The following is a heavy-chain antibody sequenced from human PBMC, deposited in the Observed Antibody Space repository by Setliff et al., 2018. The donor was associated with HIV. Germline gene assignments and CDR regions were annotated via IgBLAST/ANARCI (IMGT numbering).Heavy chain of an antibody. CDR3: ARGSSCIGGNCLLYYYYYYGLDV. V-gene: IGHV4-34*01. Sequence: SETLSLTCAVYGGSFTNYYWSWFRQSPGKGLEWIGEITDGGATDYNPSLKSRVSISLDTSNKQFSLKLTSVTAADTAVYYCARGSSCIGGNCLLYYYYYYGLDVWGQGTTVTV. CDR1: GGSFTNYY. D-gene: IGHD2-15*01. J-gene: IGHJ6*02. CDR2: ITDGGAT.